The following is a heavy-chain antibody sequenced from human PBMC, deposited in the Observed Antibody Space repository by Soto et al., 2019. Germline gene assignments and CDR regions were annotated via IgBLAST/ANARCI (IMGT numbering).Heavy chain of an antibody. J-gene: IGHJ4*02. CDR1: GFTFSSYG. CDR2: ISYDGSNK. D-gene: IGHD6-6*01. CDR3: AKDSGVYSSSSFFDY. Sequence: GGPLRLSCAASGFTFSSYGMHWVRQAPGKGLEWEAVISYDGSNKYYADSVKGRFTISRDNSKNTLYLQMNSLRAEDTAVYYCAKDSGVYSSSSFFDYWGQGTLVTVSS. V-gene: IGHV3-30*18.